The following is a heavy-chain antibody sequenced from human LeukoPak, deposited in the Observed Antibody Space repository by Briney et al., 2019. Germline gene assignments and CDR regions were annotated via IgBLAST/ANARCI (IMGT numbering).Heavy chain of an antibody. J-gene: IGHJ3*02. CDR2: IYASGST. CDR3: ARPSTYYYDSSGHGAFDI. V-gene: IGHV4-61*02. CDR1: GGSISNLNYY. D-gene: IGHD3-22*01. Sequence: PSETLSLTCTVSGGSISNLNYYWSWIRQPAGKGLEWIGRIYASGSTNYNPSLKSRVTIPADTSKNQFSLKLSSVTAADTAVYYCARPSTYYYDSSGHGAFDIWGQGTMVTVSS.